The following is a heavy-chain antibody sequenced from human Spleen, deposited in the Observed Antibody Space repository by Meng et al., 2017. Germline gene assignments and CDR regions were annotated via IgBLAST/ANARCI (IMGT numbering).Heavy chain of an antibody. Sequence: QVQLMQSGPEVKKPGASVKVSCKASGYTFTGYYMHWVRQAPGQGLEWMGGIIPIFGTANYAQKFQGRVTITADESTSTAYMELSSLRSEDTAVYYCARDLEGSWFPWGQGTLVTVSS. D-gene: IGHD6-13*01. V-gene: IGHV1-69*01. CDR3: ARDLEGSWFP. CDR2: IIPIFGTA. CDR1: GYTFTGYY. J-gene: IGHJ5*02.